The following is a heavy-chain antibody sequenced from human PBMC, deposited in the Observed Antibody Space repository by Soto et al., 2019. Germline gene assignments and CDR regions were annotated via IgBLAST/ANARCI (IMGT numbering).Heavy chain of an antibody. CDR2: ISAYNGNT. Sequence: ASVKVSCKASGYTFTSYGISWVRQAPGQGLEWMGWISAYNGNTNYAQKLQGRVTMTTDTSTSTAYMELRSLRSDDTAVYYCARDWLTDIVVVTAIRTHDAFDIWGQGTMVTVSS. CDR3: ARDWLTDIVVVTAIRTHDAFDI. V-gene: IGHV1-18*01. D-gene: IGHD2-21*02. CDR1: GYTFTSYG. J-gene: IGHJ3*02.